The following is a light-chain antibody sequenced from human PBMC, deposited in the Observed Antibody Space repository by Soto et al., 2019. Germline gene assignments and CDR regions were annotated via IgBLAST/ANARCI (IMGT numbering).Light chain of an antibody. CDR2: GAS. CDR1: QSVSSNF. Sequence: EIVLTQSPGTLSLSPGGRATLSCRASQSVSSNFLAWYQQKPGHAPRLLIYGASSRATGIPDRFSGSGSGTDFTLTISRLEPEDFAVYYCQHYGSSPRTFGQGTKVEIK. J-gene: IGKJ1*01. CDR3: QHYGSSPRT. V-gene: IGKV3-20*01.